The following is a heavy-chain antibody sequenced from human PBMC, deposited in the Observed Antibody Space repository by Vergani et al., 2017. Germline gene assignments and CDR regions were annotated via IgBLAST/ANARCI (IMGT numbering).Heavy chain of an antibody. Sequence: QVQLVQSGAEVKKPGASVKVSCKASGYTFTSYGISWVRQAPGQGLEWMGWISAYNGNTNYAQKLQGRVTMTTDTSTSTAYMELRSLRSDDTAVYYCAHSPQILGYCSGGSCQFDYWGQGTLVTVSS. CDR2: ISAYNGNT. J-gene: IGHJ4*02. V-gene: IGHV1-18*04. CDR3: AHSPQILGYCSGGSCQFDY. D-gene: IGHD2-15*01. CDR1: GYTFTSYG.